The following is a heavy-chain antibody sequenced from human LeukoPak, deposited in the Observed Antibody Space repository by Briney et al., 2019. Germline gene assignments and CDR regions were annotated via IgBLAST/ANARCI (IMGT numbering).Heavy chain of an antibody. CDR3: ARVPTYGSGSPNWFDP. J-gene: IGHJ5*02. D-gene: IGHD3-10*01. CDR2: IYYSGST. V-gene: IGHV4-59*11. Sequence: SETLSLTCTVSGGSISSHYWSWIRQPPGKGLEWIGYIYYSGSTNYNPSLKSRVTISVDTSKNQFSLKLSSVTAADTAVYYFARVPTYGSGSPNWFDPWGQGTLVTVSS. CDR1: GGSISSHY.